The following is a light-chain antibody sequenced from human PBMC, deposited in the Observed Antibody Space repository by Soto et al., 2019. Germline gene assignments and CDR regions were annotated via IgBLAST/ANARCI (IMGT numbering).Light chain of an antibody. CDR2: GAS. CDR3: QQYNNWPPFLT. J-gene: IGKJ4*01. V-gene: IGKV3-15*01. Sequence: EIVMTQSPATLSVSPGERATLSCRASQSVSSNLAWYQQKPGQAPRLLIYGASTRATGIPARFSGSGSGTEFTLTISSLQSADFAVYYCQQYNNWPPFLTFGVGTKVEIK. CDR1: QSVSSN.